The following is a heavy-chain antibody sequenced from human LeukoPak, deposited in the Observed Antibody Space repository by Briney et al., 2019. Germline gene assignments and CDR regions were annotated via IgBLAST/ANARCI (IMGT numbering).Heavy chain of an antibody. CDR1: GGSIGTYF. Sequence: RSETLSLTCTVSGGSIGTYFWSWIRQPPGKGLEWLGYTHYSGTINYNPSLKSRVSMSVDTSKNQLSLRLTSVTAADTAVYYCARHDNRGGAFDIWGQGTLVTISS. CDR2: THYSGTI. J-gene: IGHJ3*02. V-gene: IGHV4-59*01. CDR3: ARHDNRGGAFDI. D-gene: IGHD1-14*01.